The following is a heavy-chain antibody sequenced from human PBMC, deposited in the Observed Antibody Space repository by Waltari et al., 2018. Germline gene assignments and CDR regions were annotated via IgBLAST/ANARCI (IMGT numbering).Heavy chain of an antibody. CDR3: ARDRHPGYSSSWASNY. V-gene: IGHV3-21*01. Sequence: EVQLVESGGGLVKPGGSLRLSCAASGFTFSSYSMNWARQAPGKGLEWVSSISSSSSYIYYADSVKGRFTISRDNAKNSLYLQMNSLRAEDTAVYYCARDRHPGYSSSWASNYWGQGTLVTVSS. D-gene: IGHD6-13*01. CDR1: GFTFSSYS. CDR2: ISSSSSYI. J-gene: IGHJ4*02.